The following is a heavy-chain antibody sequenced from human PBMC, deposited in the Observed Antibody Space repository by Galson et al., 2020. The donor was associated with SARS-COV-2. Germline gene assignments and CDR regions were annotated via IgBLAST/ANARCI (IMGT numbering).Heavy chain of an antibody. V-gene: IGHV4-38-2*02. CDR1: GYSLSSGYY. CDR2: IYHSGHT. Sequence: SETLSLTCTVSGYSLSSGYYWGWIRQPPGKGLEWIGSIYHSGHTYYNPSLKSRVTISLDTSKNQFSRELSSVTAEETAVYYCATERGVGATIDYWGQGTLVTVSS. D-gene: IGHD1-26*01. J-gene: IGHJ4*02. CDR3: ATERGVGATIDY.